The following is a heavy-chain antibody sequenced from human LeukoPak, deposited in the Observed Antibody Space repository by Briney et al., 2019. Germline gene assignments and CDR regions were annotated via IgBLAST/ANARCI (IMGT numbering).Heavy chain of an antibody. V-gene: IGHV1-69*04. CDR2: IIPILGIA. CDR3: ARERYCSSTSCYI. CDR1: GGTFSSYT. Sequence: SVKVSCKASGGTFSSYTISWVRQAPGQGLEWMGRIIPILGIANYAQKFQGRVTITADESTSTAYMELSSLRSEDTAVYYCARERYCSSTSCYIWGQGTLVTVSS. D-gene: IGHD2-2*02. J-gene: IGHJ4*02.